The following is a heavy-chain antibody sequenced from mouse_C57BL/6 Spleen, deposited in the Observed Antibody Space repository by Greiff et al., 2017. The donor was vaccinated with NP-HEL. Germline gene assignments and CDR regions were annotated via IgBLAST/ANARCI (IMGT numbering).Heavy chain of an antibody. V-gene: IGHV5-9-1*02. Sequence: EVKLMESGEGLVKPGGSLKLSCAASGFTFSSYAMSWVRQTPEKRLEWVAYISSGGDYIYYADPVKGRFPISRDNARNTLYLQMSSLKSEDTAMYYCTRERHGSSYDYYAMCYWGQETSVTVSS. CDR2: ISSGGDYI. D-gene: IGHD1-1*01. CDR3: TRERHGSSYDYYAMCY. J-gene: IGHJ4*01. CDR1: GFTFSSYA.